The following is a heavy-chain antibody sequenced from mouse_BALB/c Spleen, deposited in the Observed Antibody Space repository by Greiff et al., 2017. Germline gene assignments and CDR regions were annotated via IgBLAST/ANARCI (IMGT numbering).Heavy chain of an antibody. CDR1: GYSITSGYY. CDR3: ARMAAFWYFDV. D-gene: IGHD1-2*01. V-gene: IGHV3-6*02. J-gene: IGHJ1*01. Sequence: EVKLQESGPGLVKPSQSLSLTCSVTGYSITSGYYWNWIRQFPGNKLEWMGYISYDGSNNYNPSLKNRISITRDTSKNQFFLKLNSVTTEDTATYYCARMAAFWYFDVWGAGTTVTVSS. CDR2: ISYDGSN.